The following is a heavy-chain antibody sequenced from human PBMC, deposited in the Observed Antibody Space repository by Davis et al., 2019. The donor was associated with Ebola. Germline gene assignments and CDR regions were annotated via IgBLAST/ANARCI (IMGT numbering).Heavy chain of an antibody. CDR2: VHYRGST. D-gene: IGHD4-17*01. Sequence: MPSETLSLTCTVSGGSVSSGSYYWTWIRQAPGKGLEWIGLVHYRGSTNYNPSLRSRVTISIGTSKDQFSLRLTSVTEADTAVYYCAKGVGDYGWFDPWGQGTLVTVSS. J-gene: IGHJ5*02. CDR3: AKGVGDYGWFDP. CDR1: GGSVSSGSYY. V-gene: IGHV4-61*01.